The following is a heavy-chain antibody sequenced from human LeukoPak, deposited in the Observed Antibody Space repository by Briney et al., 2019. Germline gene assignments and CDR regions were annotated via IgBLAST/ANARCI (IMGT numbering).Heavy chain of an antibody. J-gene: IGHJ4*02. CDR1: GGSFSGYY. V-gene: IGHV4-34*01. D-gene: IGHD6-25*01. CDR3: ARDPSASSVYYFDY. Sequence: SETLSLTCAVYGGSFSGYYWSWIRQPPGKGLEWIGEINHSGSSNYNPSLKSRVTISVDTSKNQFSLKLSSVTAADTAVYYCARDPSASSVYYFDYWGQGTLVTVSS. CDR2: INHSGSS.